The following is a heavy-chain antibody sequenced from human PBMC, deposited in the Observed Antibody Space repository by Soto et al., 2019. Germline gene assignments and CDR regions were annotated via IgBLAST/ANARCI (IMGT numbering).Heavy chain of an antibody. CDR1: GLTFSSYA. CDR3: ANPTFIHY. V-gene: IGHV3-23*01. Sequence: PGGSLRLSCAASGLTFSSYAMSWVRQAPGKGLEWVSSISGSGGTTYYADSVKGRFTISRDNSKNTLYLQMNSLRAEDTAVYYCANPTFIHYWGPGTLLTVYS. CDR2: ISGSGGTT. J-gene: IGHJ4*02. D-gene: IGHD2-21*01.